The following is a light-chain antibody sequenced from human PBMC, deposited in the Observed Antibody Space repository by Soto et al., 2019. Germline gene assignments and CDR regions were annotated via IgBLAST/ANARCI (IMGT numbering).Light chain of an antibody. V-gene: IGKV3-15*01. CDR1: QSVSSTY. Sequence: EIVMTQSPATLSASPGERATLSCRSSQSVSSTYLAWYQQKPGQAPRLLIYGASTRATGIPARFSGSGSGTEFTLTISSLQSEDFAVYYCQQFHNWPPITFGQGTRLEI. J-gene: IGKJ5*01. CDR3: QQFHNWPPIT. CDR2: GAS.